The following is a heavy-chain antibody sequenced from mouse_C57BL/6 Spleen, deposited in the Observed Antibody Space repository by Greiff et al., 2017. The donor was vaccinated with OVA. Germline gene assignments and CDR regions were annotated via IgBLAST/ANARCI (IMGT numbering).Heavy chain of an antibody. CDR3: ARGGWTVTAWFAY. J-gene: IGHJ3*01. D-gene: IGHD2-2*01. CDR1: GFNIKDYY. CDR2: IDPEDGET. Sequence: EVQLQQSGAELVKPGASVKLSCTASGFNIKDYYMHWVKQRTEQGLEWIGRIDPEDGETKYAPKLQGKATITADTSSNKAYLQLSSLTSEDTAVYYCARGGWTVTAWFAYWGQGTLVTVSA. V-gene: IGHV14-2*01.